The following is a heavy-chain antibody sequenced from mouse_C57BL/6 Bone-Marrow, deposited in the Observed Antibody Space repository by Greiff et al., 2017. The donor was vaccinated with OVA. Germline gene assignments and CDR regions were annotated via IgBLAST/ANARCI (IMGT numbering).Heavy chain of an antibody. CDR3: VRQRLGGMDY. V-gene: IGHV10-1*01. CDR1: GFSFNTYA. CDR2: IRSKSNNYAT. Sequence: EVQVVESGGGLVQPKGSLKLSCAASGFSFNTYAMNWVRQAPGKGLEWVARIRSKSNNYATYYADSVKDRFTISRDDSESMLYLQMNNLKTEDTAMYYCVRQRLGGMDYWGQGTSVSVSS. J-gene: IGHJ4*01. D-gene: IGHD3-3*01.